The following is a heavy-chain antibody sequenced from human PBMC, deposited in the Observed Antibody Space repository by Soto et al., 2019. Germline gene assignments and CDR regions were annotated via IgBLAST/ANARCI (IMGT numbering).Heavy chain of an antibody. CDR3: ARATYDFWSGYSNWFDP. D-gene: IGHD3-3*01. Sequence: QVQLVESGGGVVQPGRSLRLSCAASGFTFSSYAMHWVRQAPGKGLEWVAVISYDGSNKYYADSVKGRFTISRDNSKNTLYLQMNSLRAEDTAVYYCARATYDFWSGYSNWFDPWGQGTLATVSS. V-gene: IGHV3-30-3*01. CDR2: ISYDGSNK. CDR1: GFTFSSYA. J-gene: IGHJ5*02.